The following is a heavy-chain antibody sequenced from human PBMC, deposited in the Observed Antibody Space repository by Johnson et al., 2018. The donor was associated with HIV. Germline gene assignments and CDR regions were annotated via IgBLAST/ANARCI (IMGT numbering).Heavy chain of an antibody. CDR3: AKDRSTGWYPAFDI. J-gene: IGHJ3*02. Sequence: VQLVESGGGLIQPGGSLRLSCEASGFTFSSYAMNWVRQAPGKGLEWVAAISGRGGSTYYEDSVKGRFTISRDNSKNTLYLQMNSLRAEDTALYYCAKDRSTGWYPAFDIWGQGTMVTVSS. CDR1: GFTFSSYA. V-gene: IGHV3-23*04. CDR2: ISGRGGST. D-gene: IGHD6-19*01.